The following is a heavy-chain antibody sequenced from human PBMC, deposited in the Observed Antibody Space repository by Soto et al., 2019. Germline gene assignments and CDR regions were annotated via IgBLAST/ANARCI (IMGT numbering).Heavy chain of an antibody. CDR1: GYTFTSYA. J-gene: IGHJ6*03. V-gene: IGHV1-18*01. D-gene: IGHD2-15*01. CDR3: ARDVVVVVAEYYMDV. CDR2: ISAYNGNT. Sequence: GASAKASCKASGYTFTSYAISWVQQAPGQGLEWMGWISAYNGNTNYAQKLQGRVTMTTDTSTSTAYMELRSLRSDDTAVYYCARDVVVVVAEYYMDVWGKGTTVTVSS.